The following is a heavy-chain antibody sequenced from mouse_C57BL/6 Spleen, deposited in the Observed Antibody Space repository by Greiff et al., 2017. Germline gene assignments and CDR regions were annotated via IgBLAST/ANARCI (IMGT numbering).Heavy chain of an antibody. CDR1: GYTFTSYW. Sequence: VQLQQSGTVLARPGASVKMSCKTSGYTFTSYWMHWLKPRPGQGLEWIGAIYPGNSDTSYNQKFKGKAKLTAVTSASTAYMELSSLTNEDSAVYYCTREDYYGSSYDYYAMDYWGQGTSVTVSS. V-gene: IGHV1-5*01. J-gene: IGHJ4*01. D-gene: IGHD1-1*01. CDR3: TREDYYGSSYDYYAMDY. CDR2: IYPGNSDT.